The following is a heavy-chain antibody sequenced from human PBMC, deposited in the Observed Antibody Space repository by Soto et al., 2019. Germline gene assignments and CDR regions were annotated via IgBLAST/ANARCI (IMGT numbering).Heavy chain of an antibody. J-gene: IGHJ6*02. D-gene: IGHD2-15*01. CDR3: ARSQGGSSSLDIYYYYYYGMDV. CDR1: GGTFSTYA. V-gene: IGHV1-69*13. CDR2: VIPIFGTP. Sequence: SVKVPCKAPGGTFSTYAISWVRQAPGQGLEWKGGVIPIFGTPKYAQKFQGRVTITADESTSTGYMELRSLRSEDTAVYYCARSQGGSSSLDIYYYYYYGMDVWGQGTTVTVSS.